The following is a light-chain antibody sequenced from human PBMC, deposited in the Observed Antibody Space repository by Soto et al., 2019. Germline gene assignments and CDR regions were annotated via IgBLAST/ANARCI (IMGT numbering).Light chain of an antibody. J-gene: IGKJ3*01. CDR2: LGS. Sequence: DIVMTQSPLSLPVTPGEPASISCRSSQSLLHSNGYNYLDWYLQKPGQSPQLLIYLGSNRASGVPDRFSGSGSCTDFTLKISRVEAEDVGVYYCMQALQTPFNLGPGTKVDIK. CDR1: QSLLHSNGYNY. V-gene: IGKV2-28*01. CDR3: MQALQTPFN.